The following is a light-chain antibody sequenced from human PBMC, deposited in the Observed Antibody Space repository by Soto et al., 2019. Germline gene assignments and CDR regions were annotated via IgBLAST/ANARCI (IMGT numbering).Light chain of an antibody. CDR3: QSYDYSLSGYVV. Sequence: QLVLTQPPSVSGAPGQRVTISCTGSSSNIGAGYDVHWYQQLPGTAPKLLIYDNTNRPSGVPDRFSGSKSGTSASLAITGLQAEDEADYYCQSYDYSLSGYVVFGGGTKLTVL. CDR2: DNT. J-gene: IGLJ2*01. CDR1: SSNIGAGYD. V-gene: IGLV1-40*01.